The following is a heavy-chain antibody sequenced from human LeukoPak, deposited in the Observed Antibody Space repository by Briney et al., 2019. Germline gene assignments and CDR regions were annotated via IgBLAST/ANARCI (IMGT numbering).Heavy chain of an antibody. D-gene: IGHD1-26*01. J-gene: IGHJ4*02. CDR2: ISGSGGST. CDR1: GFTFTTYD. Sequence: GGSLRLSCAASGFTFTTYDFNWVRQAPGKGLEWVSAISGSGGSTYYADSVKGRFTISRDNSKNTLYLQMNSLRAEDTAVYYCAKATEEWELSQWGQGTLVTVSS. CDR3: AKATEEWELSQ. V-gene: IGHV3-23*01.